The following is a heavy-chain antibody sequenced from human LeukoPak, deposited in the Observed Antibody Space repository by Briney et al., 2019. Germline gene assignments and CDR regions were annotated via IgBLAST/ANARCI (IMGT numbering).Heavy chain of an antibody. V-gene: IGHV1-24*01. Sequence: ASVKVSCKVSGYTLTELSMHWVRQAPGKGLEWMGGFDPEDGETIYAQKFQGRVTMTEDTSADTAYMELSSLRSEDTAVYYCATEPYCGGDCYYYGMDVWGQGTTVTVPS. CDR1: GYTLTELS. J-gene: IGHJ6*02. CDR2: FDPEDGET. D-gene: IGHD2-21*02. CDR3: ATEPYCGGDCYYYGMDV.